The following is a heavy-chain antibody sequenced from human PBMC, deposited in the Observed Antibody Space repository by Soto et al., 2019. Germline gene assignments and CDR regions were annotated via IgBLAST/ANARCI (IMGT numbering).Heavy chain of an antibody. Sequence: GESLKISCKGSGYSFTSYWISWVRQMPGKGLEWMGRIDPSDSYTNYSPSFQGHVTISADKSISTAYLQWSSLKASDTAMYYCARGTTVDPLSYYYYGMDVWDQGTTVTVSS. V-gene: IGHV5-10-1*01. CDR3: ARGTTVDPLSYYYYGMDV. J-gene: IGHJ6*02. D-gene: IGHD4-17*01. CDR1: GYSFTSYW. CDR2: IDPSDSYT.